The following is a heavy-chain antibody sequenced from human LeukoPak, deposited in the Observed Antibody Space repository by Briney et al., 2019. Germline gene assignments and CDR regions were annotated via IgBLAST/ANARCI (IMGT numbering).Heavy chain of an antibody. CDR1: GYTFTDYY. V-gene: IGHV1-2*02. CDR3: ARVLVPAGGGVVDY. CDR2: INSNSGGT. Sequence: ASVNVSCKASGYTFTDYYMHWVRQAPGQGLEWMGWINSNSGGTNYAQKFQGRVTMTRDTSISSAYMELSSLRSDDTAVYYCARVLVPAGGGVVDYWGQGTLVTVSS. J-gene: IGHJ4*02. D-gene: IGHD3-16*01.